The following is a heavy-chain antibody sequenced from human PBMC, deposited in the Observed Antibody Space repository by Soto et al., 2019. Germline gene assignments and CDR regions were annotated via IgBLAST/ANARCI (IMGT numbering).Heavy chain of an antibody. J-gene: IGHJ4*02. CDR1: GYSFTSYG. Sequence: QVQLVQSGAEVKKPGASVKVSCKASGYSFTSYGISWVRQATGQGPDWLGWISGHNGNTNHPQSLQGRVTMTTDTSRNTAYMELRSLRSDDTSVYYCARHRFNYYDDTVYYYFDYWCQGTLVTVSS. CDR3: ARHRFNYYDDTVYYYFDY. CDR2: ISGHNGNT. D-gene: IGHD3-22*01. V-gene: IGHV1-18*04.